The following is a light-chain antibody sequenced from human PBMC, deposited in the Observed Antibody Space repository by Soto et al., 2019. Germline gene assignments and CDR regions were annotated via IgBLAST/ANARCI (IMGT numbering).Light chain of an antibody. CDR1: QSVLYSADNRNF. V-gene: IGKV4-1*01. CDR2: RAS. CDR3: QQYYSLPYT. J-gene: IGKJ2*01. Sequence: DIVMTQSPDSLAVSLGERATINCKSSQSVLYSADNRNFLAWYQQKAGQAPKLIIYRASSRESGVPDRISGSGSGTEFTLTISSLQAEDVAVYYCQQYYSLPYTFGQGTKLEIK.